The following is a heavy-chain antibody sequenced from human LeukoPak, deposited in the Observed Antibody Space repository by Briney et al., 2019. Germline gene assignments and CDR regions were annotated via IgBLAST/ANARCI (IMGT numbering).Heavy chain of an antibody. Sequence: ASVNVSCTASGYTFTVYYMHWVRQAPGQGLEWMGWINPNSGGTNYAQKFQGRVTMTRDTSISTAYMELSRRRPDDTAVYYCARAPPHYYYGMDVWGQGTTVTVSS. V-gene: IGHV1-2*02. CDR1: GYTFTVYY. J-gene: IGHJ6*02. CDR2: INPNSGGT. CDR3: ARAPPHYYYGMDV.